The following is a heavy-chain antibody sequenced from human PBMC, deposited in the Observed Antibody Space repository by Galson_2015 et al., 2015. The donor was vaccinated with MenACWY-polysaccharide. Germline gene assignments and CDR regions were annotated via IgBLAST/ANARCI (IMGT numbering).Heavy chain of an antibody. V-gene: IGHV3-48*03. CDR2: ISSSGSST. Sequence: LRLSCAASGFTFSNFEMNWVRQAPGKGLEWVSYISSSGSSTYYPDSVKGRFTISRDNAKNSLYLQMNSLRAEDTAVYYCARDPYNYGYLGDYWGQGTLVTVSS. J-gene: IGHJ4*02. D-gene: IGHD5-18*01. CDR1: GFTFSNFE. CDR3: ARDPYNYGYLGDY.